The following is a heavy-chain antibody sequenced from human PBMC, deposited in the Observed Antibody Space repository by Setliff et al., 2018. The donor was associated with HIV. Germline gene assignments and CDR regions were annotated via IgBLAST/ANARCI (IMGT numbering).Heavy chain of an antibody. Sequence: GGSLRLSCTASEFRFTSYGMHWVRQAPGKVLEWVAVVWFDGSKKYYADSVKGRFTISRSNSNNTLYLQTNSLRPEDTGIYYCVKGAEKYLQTYKYYFDFWGQGTLVTVSS. CDR3: VKGAEKYLQTYKYYFDF. D-gene: IGHD1-1*01. CDR2: VWFDGSKK. V-gene: IGHV3-30*02. J-gene: IGHJ4*02. CDR1: EFRFTSYG.